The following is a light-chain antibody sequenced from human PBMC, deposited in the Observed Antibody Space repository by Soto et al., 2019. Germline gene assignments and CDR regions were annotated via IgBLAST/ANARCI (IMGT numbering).Light chain of an antibody. CDR2: AAS. Sequence: DIQMTQSPYSLSASVGDRVTITCRASQSISSYVNWYQQKPGKAPELLIYAASSLQSGVPSRFSGSGSGTDFTLTISSLQPEDFATYYCQQSYTTPLTFGGGTKVEIK. J-gene: IGKJ4*01. CDR1: QSISSY. V-gene: IGKV1-39*01. CDR3: QQSYTTPLT.